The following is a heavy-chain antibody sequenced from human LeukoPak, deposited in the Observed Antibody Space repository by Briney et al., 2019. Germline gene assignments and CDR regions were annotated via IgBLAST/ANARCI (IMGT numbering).Heavy chain of an antibody. CDR3: ARDGYSSGWYLYYFDY. CDR2: ISSSSSYI. J-gene: IGHJ4*02. Sequence: PGGSLRLSCAASGFTFSSYSMNWVRQAPGKGLEWVSSISSSSSYIYYADSVKGRFTISRDNAKNSLYLQMNNLRAEDTAVYYCARDGYSSGWYLYYFDYWGQGTLVTVSS. CDR1: GFTFSSYS. V-gene: IGHV3-21*01. D-gene: IGHD6-19*01.